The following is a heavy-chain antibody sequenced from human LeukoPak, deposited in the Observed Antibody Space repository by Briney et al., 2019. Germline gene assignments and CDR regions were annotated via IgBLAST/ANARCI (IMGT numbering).Heavy chain of an antibody. J-gene: IGHJ4*02. CDR2: INSDGSST. Sequence: GGSLRLSCAATGVTFSSYWMHWVRQAPGKGLVWVSRINSDGSSTNYADSVKGRFTISRDNAKNTLYLQMNSLRAEDTAVYYCARGRLGGFFDYWGQGTLVTVSS. V-gene: IGHV3-74*01. CDR1: GVTFSSYW. CDR3: ARGRLGGFFDY. D-gene: IGHD3-16*01.